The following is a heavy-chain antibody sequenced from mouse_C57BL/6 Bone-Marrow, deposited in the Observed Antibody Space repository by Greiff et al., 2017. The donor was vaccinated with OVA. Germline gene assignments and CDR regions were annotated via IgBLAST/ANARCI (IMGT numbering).Heavy chain of an antibody. CDR3: ARAFYYYGLDY. Sequence: QVTLNVSGPELVQPGASVTLSCKSSGYTFPSYDLHWVQQMPGPGLAWIGWIYPRDGSTKYNEKFKGKATLTVDTSSSTAYMELHSLTSEDSAVYFCARAFYYYGLDYWGQGTSLTVSS. CDR2: IYPRDGST. V-gene: IGHV1-85*01. CDR1: GYTFPSYD. J-gene: IGHJ2*02. D-gene: IGHD1-1*01.